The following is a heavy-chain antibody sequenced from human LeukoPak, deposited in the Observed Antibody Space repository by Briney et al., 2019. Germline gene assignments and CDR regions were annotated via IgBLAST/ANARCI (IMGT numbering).Heavy chain of an antibody. CDR1: GYTFTSYY. CDR3: ASISGSYSLAFDY. Sequence: ASVKVSCKASGYTFTSYYIHWVRQALGQGLEWMGIINPSGGSTSYTQKFQGRVTMTRDTSTSTVYMELSSLRSEDTAVYYCASISGSYSLAFDYWGQGTLVTVSS. CDR2: INPSGGST. J-gene: IGHJ4*02. V-gene: IGHV1-46*01. D-gene: IGHD1-26*01.